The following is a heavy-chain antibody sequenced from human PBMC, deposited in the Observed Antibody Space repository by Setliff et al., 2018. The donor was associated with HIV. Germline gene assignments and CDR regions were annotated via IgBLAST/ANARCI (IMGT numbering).Heavy chain of an antibody. Sequence: SETLSLTCTVSGGSISSGSYYWSWIRQPAGKGLEWIGRIHISGNTNHNPSLESRVAISIDTSKNQLSLKLSSVTAADTAVYYCARDNSYYYGSGGYYYYAMDVWGQGTTVTVSS. CDR1: GGSISSGSYY. V-gene: IGHV4-61*02. J-gene: IGHJ6*02. CDR2: IHISGNT. CDR3: ARDNSYYYGSGGYYYYAMDV. D-gene: IGHD3-10*01.